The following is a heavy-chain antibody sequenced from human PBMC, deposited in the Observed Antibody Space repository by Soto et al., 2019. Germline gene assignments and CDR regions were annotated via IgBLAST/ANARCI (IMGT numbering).Heavy chain of an antibody. CDR1: GGSVSSGSYQ. CDR2: IHVSGST. CDR3: ARDGHGMDV. J-gene: IGHJ6*02. Sequence: SETLSLTCTVSGGSVSSGSYQWTWIRQPPGKGLEWIGHIHVSGSTNDNPSLKGRVTMSIDTSKNQFSLKLSSVTAADTAVYYCARDGHGMDVWGQGTKVTVSS. V-gene: IGHV4-61*01.